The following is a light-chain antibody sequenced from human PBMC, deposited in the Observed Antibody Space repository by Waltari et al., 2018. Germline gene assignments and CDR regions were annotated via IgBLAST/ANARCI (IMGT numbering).Light chain of an antibody. V-gene: IGLV2-11*01. J-gene: IGLJ2*01. CDR1: SSDVGGYNH. Sequence: QSALTQPRSVSGSPGQSVTISCTGTSSDVGGYNHVSWYQQHPGKAPKLMIYDVNKRPSGFPDRFSGSNAGNTASLTISGLQAEDEADYSCCSYTGSYTYVVFGGGTKLTVL. CDR3: CSYTGSYTYVV. CDR2: DVN.